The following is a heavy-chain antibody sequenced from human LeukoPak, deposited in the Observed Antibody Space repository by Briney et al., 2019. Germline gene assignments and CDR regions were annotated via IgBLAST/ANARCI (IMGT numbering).Heavy chain of an antibody. J-gene: IGHJ3*02. V-gene: IGHV1-24*01. CDR2: FDPEDGET. Sequence: GASVKVSCKVSGYTLTELSMHWVRQAPGKGLEWMGGFDPEDGETIYAQKFQGRVTMTEDTSTDTAYMELSSLRSEDTAVYYCATPSLTGDLGWIDAFDIWGQGTMVTVSS. CDR1: GYTLTELS. CDR3: ATPSLTGDLGWIDAFDI. D-gene: IGHD7-27*01.